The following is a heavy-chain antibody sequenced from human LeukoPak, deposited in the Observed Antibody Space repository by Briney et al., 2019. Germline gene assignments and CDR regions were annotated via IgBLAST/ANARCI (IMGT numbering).Heavy chain of an antibody. CDR3: ARFGYYYDSSGPFDY. V-gene: IGHV3-23*01. J-gene: IGHJ4*02. Sequence: GSLRLSCAASGFTFISYAMSWVRQAPGKGLEWVSAISGSGGSTYYADSVKGRFTISRDNSKNTLYLQMNSLRAEDTAVYYCARFGYYYDSSGPFDYWGQGTLVTVSS. D-gene: IGHD3-22*01. CDR2: ISGSGGST. CDR1: GFTFISYA.